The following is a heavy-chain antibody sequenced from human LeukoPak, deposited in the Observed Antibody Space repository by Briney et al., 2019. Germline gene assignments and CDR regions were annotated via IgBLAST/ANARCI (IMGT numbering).Heavy chain of an antibody. CDR1: GFTFSSYG. CDR2: IWYDGSNK. V-gene: IGHV3-30*19. D-gene: IGHD4-23*01. CDR3: ARDGASTYGGNDY. J-gene: IGHJ4*02. Sequence: PGGSLRLSCAASGFTFSSYGMHWVRQAPGKGLEWVAVIWYDGSNKYYADSVKGRFTISRDNSKNTLYLQMNSLRAEDTAVYYCARDGASTYGGNDYWGQGTLVTVSS.